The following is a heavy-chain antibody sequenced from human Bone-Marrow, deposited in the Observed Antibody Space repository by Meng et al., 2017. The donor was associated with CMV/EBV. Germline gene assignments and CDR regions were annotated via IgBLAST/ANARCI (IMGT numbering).Heavy chain of an antibody. J-gene: IGHJ4*02. CDR2: IYHSGIT. CDR1: GDSISSDDSY. D-gene: IGHD6-19*01. V-gene: IGHV4-30-4*08. Sequence: SETLSLTCAVSGDSISSDDSYWTWIRQPPGEGLEWIGYIYHSGITFYNPSLKSRLTMSVDTSKNQFSLKLNSVTAADTAVYYCAKYSTGDQGQTPDYWGQGTLVTVSS. CDR3: AKYSTGDQGQTPDY.